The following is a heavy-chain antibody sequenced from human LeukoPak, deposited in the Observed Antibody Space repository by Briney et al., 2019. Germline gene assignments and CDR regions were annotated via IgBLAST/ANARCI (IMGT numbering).Heavy chain of an antibody. CDR1: GFTFSSYW. CDR2: IKQDGSEK. V-gene: IGHV3-7*01. CDR3: ARVGVKKVGGSGSYYNVPLNGFDY. Sequence: PGGSLRLSCAASGFTFSSYWMHWVRQAPGKGLEWVANIKQDGSEKYYVDSVKGRFTISRDNAKNSLYLQMNSLRAEDTAVYYCARVGVKKVGGSGSYYNVPLNGFDYWGQGTLVTVSS. D-gene: IGHD3-10*01. J-gene: IGHJ4*02.